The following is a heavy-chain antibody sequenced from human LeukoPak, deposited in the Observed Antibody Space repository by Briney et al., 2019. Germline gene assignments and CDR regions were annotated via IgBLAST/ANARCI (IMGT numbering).Heavy chain of an antibody. J-gene: IGHJ3*02. D-gene: IGHD5-18*01. CDR3: ARWIQLWRAFDI. V-gene: IGHV1-2*02. Sequence: ASVKVSCKASGYSFTGYYMNWLRQAPGQGLEWMGWINPTSGGTNSAQKFHGRATLARDTSISTAYMELSRLTSDDTAVYYCARWIQLWRAFDIWGQGTVVTVSS. CDR1: GYSFTGYY. CDR2: INPTSGGT.